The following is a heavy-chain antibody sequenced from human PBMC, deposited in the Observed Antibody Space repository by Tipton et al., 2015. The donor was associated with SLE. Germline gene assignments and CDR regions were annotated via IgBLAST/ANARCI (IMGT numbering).Heavy chain of an antibody. J-gene: IGHJ4*02. CDR3: ARDRGRDGSNVLGY. CDR2: IFHSGDT. D-gene: IGHD5-24*01. V-gene: IGHV4-61*01. CDR1: GDSISSSTYY. Sequence: TLSLTCTVSGDSISSSTYYYWGWIRQPPGKGLEWIGYIFHSGDTNYNPSLKSRVTISSDTSTNQVSLKLISVTAADSAVYYCARDRGRDGSNVLGYWGRGTLVTVSS.